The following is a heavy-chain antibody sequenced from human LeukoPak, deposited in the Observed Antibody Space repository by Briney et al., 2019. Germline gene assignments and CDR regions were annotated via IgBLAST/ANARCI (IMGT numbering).Heavy chain of an antibody. CDR2: IYYSGST. CDR1: GGSISSSSYY. CDR3: ARVGVVPADLDY. J-gene: IGHJ4*02. V-gene: IGHV4-39*07. Sequence: SETLSLTCTVSGGSISSSSYYWGWIRQPPGKGLEWIGSIYYSGSTYYNPSLKSRVTISVDTSKNQFSLKLSSVTAADTAVYYCARVGVVPADLDYWGQGTLVTVSS. D-gene: IGHD2-2*01.